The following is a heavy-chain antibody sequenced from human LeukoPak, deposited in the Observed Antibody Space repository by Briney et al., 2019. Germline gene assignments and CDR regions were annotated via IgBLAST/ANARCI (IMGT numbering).Heavy chain of an antibody. CDR2: IYTSGST. CDR3: ARDKVVELRYLYYYMDV. CDR1: GGSISSYY. V-gene: IGHV4-4*07. D-gene: IGHD1-7*01. J-gene: IGHJ6*03. Sequence: SETLSLTCTVSGGSISSYYWSWIRQPAGKGLEWIGRIYTSGSTNYNPSLKSRVTMSLDTSKNQFSLKLSSVTAADAAVYYCARDKVVELRYLYYYMDVWGKGTTVTVSS.